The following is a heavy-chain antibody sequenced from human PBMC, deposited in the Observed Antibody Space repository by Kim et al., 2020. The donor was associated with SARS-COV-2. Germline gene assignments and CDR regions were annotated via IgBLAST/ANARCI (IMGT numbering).Heavy chain of an antibody. Sequence: YGDSVKGRLTISRDNSKNTPYLQMNSLRADDTAVYYCAKAHRSSWGTFDYWGQGTLVTVSS. J-gene: IGHJ4*02. V-gene: IGHV3-23*01. D-gene: IGHD6-6*01. CDR3: AKAHRSSWGTFDY.